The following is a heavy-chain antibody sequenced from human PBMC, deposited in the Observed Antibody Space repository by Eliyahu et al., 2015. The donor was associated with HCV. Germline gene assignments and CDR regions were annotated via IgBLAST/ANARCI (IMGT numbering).Heavy chain of an antibody. J-gene: IGHJ3*02. CDR2: MNPNSGNT. D-gene: IGHD3-10*01. CDR3: ARGRTRWWFRELLDAFDI. Sequence: EVKKPGASVKVSCKASGYTFTSYDINWVRQATGQGLEWMGWMNPNSGNTGYAQKFQGRVTMTRNTSISTAYMELSSLRSEDTAVYYCARGRTRWWFRELLDAFDIWGQGTMVTVSS. V-gene: IGHV1-8*01. CDR1: GYTFTSYD.